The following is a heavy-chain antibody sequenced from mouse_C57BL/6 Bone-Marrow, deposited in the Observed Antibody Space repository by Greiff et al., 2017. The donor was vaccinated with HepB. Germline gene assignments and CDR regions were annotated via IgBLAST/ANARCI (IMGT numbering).Heavy chain of an antibody. J-gene: IGHJ1*03. V-gene: IGHV1-53*01. Sequence: QVQLQQSGTELVKPGASVKLSCKASGYTFTSYWMHWVKQRPGQGLEWIGNINPSNGGTNYNEKFKSKATLTVDKSASTAYMQLSSLTSEDSAVYYCARVGITTVVATDWYFDVWGTGTTVTVSS. CDR2: INPSNGGT. D-gene: IGHD1-1*01. CDR3: ARVGITTVVATDWYFDV. CDR1: GYTFTSYW.